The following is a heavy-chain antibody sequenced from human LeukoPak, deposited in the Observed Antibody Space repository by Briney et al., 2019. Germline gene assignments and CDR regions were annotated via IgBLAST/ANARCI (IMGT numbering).Heavy chain of an antibody. CDR3: AKNGQSGFSFDP. CDR2: GSESGGT. CDR1: GGSLNGHY. J-gene: IGHJ5*02. V-gene: IGHV4-34*01. D-gene: IGHD3-3*01. Sequence: SETLSLTCAVYGGSLNGHYWSWIRQPPGKGLEWIGEGSESGGTKFNPSLKSRVTISADTSKNQFSLKLNSVTAADTAVYYCAKNGQSGFSFDPWGQGTLVTVSS.